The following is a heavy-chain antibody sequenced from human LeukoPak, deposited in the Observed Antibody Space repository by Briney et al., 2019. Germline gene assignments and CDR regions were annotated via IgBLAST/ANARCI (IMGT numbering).Heavy chain of an antibody. CDR1: GGTFSSYA. J-gene: IGHJ6*02. CDR3: ARHSTTVTTYYYYYYAMDV. CDR2: IIPIFGTT. D-gene: IGHD4-17*01. V-gene: IGHV1-69*01. Sequence: GSSVKVSCKASGGTFSSYAISWVRQAPGQGLEWMGGIIPIFGTTNYAQKFQGRITITADESTSTVYMELSSLRSEDTAVYYCARHSTTVTTYYYYYYAMDVWGQGTTVTVSS.